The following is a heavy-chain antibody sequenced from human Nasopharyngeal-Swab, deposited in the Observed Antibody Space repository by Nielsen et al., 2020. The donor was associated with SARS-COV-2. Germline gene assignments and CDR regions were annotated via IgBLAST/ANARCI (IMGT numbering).Heavy chain of an antibody. V-gene: IGHV3-33*01. CDR2: IWFDGSNK. J-gene: IGHJ3*02. Sequence: GGSLRLSCAASGFTFSSYGMPWVRQAPGKGLEWVAVIWFDGSNKYYADSVKGRFTISRDNSKNTLYLQMNSLRAEDTAVYYCASEIVGATLDDAFDIWGQGTMVTVSS. D-gene: IGHD1-26*01. CDR1: GFTFSSYG. CDR3: ASEIVGATLDDAFDI.